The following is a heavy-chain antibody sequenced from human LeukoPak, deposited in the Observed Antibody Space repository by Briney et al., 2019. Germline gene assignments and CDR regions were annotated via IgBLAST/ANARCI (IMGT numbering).Heavy chain of an antibody. CDR1: GGSISSSSYY. Sequence: SETLSLTCTVSGGSISSSSYYWGWIRQPPGKGLEWIGSIYYSGSTYYNPSLKSRVTISVDTSKNQFSLKLSSVTAADTAVYYCAGGGAMIVVVDYWGQGTLVTASS. CDR2: IYYSGST. CDR3: AGGGAMIVVVDY. J-gene: IGHJ4*02. V-gene: IGHV4-39*01. D-gene: IGHD3-22*01.